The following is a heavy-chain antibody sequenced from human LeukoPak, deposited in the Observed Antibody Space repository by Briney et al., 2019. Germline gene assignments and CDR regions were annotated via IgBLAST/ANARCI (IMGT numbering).Heavy chain of an antibody. CDR2: ISSRSSYI. CDR1: GFTFSSYS. J-gene: IGHJ4*02. CDR3: ARDLGELDAPDY. Sequence: GGSLRLSCAASGFTFSSYSMNWVRQAQGKGLEWVSSISSRSSYIYYADSVKGRFTISRDNAKNSLYLQMNSLRAEDTAVYYCARDLGELDAPDYWGQGTLVTVSS. D-gene: IGHD3-10*01. V-gene: IGHV3-21*01.